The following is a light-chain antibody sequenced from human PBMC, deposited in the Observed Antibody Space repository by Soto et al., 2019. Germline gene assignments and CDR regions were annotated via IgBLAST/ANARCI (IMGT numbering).Light chain of an antibody. V-gene: IGLV1-44*01. Sequence: QSVLTQPPSASGTPGQRVTSSCSGSGSKIGSNTVNWYQQLPGTAPKLLIYSNNQRPSGVPDRFSGAKSGTSASLAISGLQSEDEADYYCAAWDDSLNGSYVFGTGTRSPS. J-gene: IGLJ1*01. CDR1: GSKIGSNT. CDR2: SNN. CDR3: AAWDDSLNGSYV.